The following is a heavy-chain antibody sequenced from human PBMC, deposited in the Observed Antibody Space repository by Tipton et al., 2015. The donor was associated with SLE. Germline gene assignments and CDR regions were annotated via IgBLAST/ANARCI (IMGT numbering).Heavy chain of an antibody. CDR1: GGSFSGYY. CDR2: INHSGST. Sequence: LRLSCAVYGGSFSGYYWSWIRQPPGKGLEWIGEINHSGSTNYNPSLKSRVTISVDTSKNQFSLKLSSVTAADTAVYYCARLQVYDFWSGYPQYYYYYMDVWGKGTTVTVSS. CDR3: ARLQVYDFWSGYPQYYYYYMDV. V-gene: IGHV4-34*01. D-gene: IGHD3-3*01. J-gene: IGHJ6*03.